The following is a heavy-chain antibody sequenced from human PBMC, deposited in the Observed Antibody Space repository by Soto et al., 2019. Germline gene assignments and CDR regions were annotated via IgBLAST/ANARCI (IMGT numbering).Heavy chain of an antibody. V-gene: IGHV1-24*01. CDR1: GYTLTELS. Sequence: ASVKVSCKVSGYTLTELSMHWVRQAPGKGLEWMGGCDPEDGETIYAQKFQGRVTMTEDTSTDTAYMELSSLRSEDTAVYYCATLGVVTAIQAYWGQGTLVTVSS. J-gene: IGHJ4*02. CDR2: CDPEDGET. D-gene: IGHD2-21*02. CDR3: ATLGVVTAIQAY.